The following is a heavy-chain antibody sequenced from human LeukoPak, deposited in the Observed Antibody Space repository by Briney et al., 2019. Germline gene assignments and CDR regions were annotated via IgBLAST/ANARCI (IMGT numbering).Heavy chain of an antibody. CDR3: ARGGIAAAGTGYFDY. V-gene: IGHV1-46*01. CDR1: GYTFTSYY. Sequence: ASVKVSCKASGYTFTSYYMHWVRQAPGQGLEWMGIINPSGGSTSYAQKFQGRVTMTRDTSTSTVYVELSSLRSEDTAVYYCARGGIAAAGTGYFDYWGQGTLVTVSS. CDR2: INPSGGST. D-gene: IGHD6-13*01. J-gene: IGHJ4*02.